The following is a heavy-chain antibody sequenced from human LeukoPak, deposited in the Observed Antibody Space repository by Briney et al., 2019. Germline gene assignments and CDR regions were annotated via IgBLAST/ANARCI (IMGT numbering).Heavy chain of an antibody. J-gene: IGHJ4*02. CDR2: ISASGGST. V-gene: IGHV3-23*01. CDR1: GFTFSSYA. D-gene: IGHD1-1*01. CDR3: AKVPPNDWAFDY. Sequence: PGGSLRLSCTASGFTFSSYAMSWVRQAPGQGLEWVSSISASGGSTYYADSVKGRFTISRDNSKNTLYLQMNSLRAEDTAVYYCAKVPPNDWAFDYWGQGTLVTVSS.